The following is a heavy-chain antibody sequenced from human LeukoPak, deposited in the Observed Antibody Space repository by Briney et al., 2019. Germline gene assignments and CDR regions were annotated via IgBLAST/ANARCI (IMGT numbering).Heavy chain of an antibody. CDR1: GFTFSNYA. CDR3: AKNPPRSGSYPYYFDY. CDR2: VGGSGHST. D-gene: IGHD1-26*01. Sequence: PGGSLRLSCAASGFTFSNYAMTWVRQAPGKGLEWVSTVGGSGHSTYYAESVKGRFTISRDNAKNTLYLQMSSLRAEDTAVYYCAKNPPRSGSYPYYFDYWGQGTLVTVSS. V-gene: IGHV3-23*01. J-gene: IGHJ4*02.